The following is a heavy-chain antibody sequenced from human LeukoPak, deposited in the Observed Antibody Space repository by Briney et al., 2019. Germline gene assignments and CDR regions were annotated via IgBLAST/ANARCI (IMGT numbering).Heavy chain of an antibody. CDR2: IYPGDSDT. D-gene: IGHD3-22*01. J-gene: IGHJ6*02. CDR3: ARQMLYYDSSGVGMDV. V-gene: IGHV5-51*01. CDR1: GYSFTSYW. Sequence: ESLTLSCKGSGYSFTSYWIGWVRQMPGKGLEWMGIIYPGDSDTRYSPSFQGQVTISADKSISTAYLQWSSLKASDTAMYYCARQMLYYDSSGVGMDVWGQGTTVTVSS.